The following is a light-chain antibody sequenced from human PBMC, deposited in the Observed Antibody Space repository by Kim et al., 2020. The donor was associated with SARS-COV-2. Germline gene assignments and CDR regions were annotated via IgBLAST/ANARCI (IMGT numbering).Light chain of an antibody. V-gene: IGLV1-47*01. CDR2: RKK. CDR1: GANVGSNE. J-gene: IGLJ3*02. Sequence: GRGGSGGGCGSGANVGSNEVYWGERGPGGAAKRLSWRKKQRPSGVPDRFSGSKSGTSASLAISGLRSEDEADYYCAAWDDSLSGWVFGGGTQLTVL. CDR3: AAWDDSLSGWV.